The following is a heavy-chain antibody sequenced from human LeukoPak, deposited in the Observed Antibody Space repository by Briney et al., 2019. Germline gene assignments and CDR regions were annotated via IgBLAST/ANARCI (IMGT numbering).Heavy chain of an antibody. CDR1: GFTFSSYE. Sequence: PGGSLRLSCAASGFTFSSYEMNWVRQAPGKGLEWISYISASGTLTHYADFAEGRFTISRDNAKNSLYLQINSLRGEDTAVYYCARDGTPMYRTGWVYMDVWGKGTTVTISS. V-gene: IGHV3-48*03. CDR3: ARDGTPMYRTGWVYMDV. J-gene: IGHJ6*04. D-gene: IGHD6-25*01. CDR2: ISASGTLT.